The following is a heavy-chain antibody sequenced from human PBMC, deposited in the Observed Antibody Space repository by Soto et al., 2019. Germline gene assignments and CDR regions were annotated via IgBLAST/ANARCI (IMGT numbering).Heavy chain of an antibody. V-gene: IGHV6-1*01. CDR2: TYYRSKWYN. J-gene: IGHJ6*02. CDR1: GDSVSSNSAA. D-gene: IGHD3-22*01. CDR3: ARDLYDSSGYYVAYYYYGMDV. Sequence: QTLSLTCAISGDSVSSNSAAWNWIRQSPSRGLEWLGRTYYRSKWYNDYAVSVKSRITINPDTSKNQFSLQLNSVTPEDTAVYYCARDLYDSSGYYVAYYYYGMDVWGQGTTVTVSS.